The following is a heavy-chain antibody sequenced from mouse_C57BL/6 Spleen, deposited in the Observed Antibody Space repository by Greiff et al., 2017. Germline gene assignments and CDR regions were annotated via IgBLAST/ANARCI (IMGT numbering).Heavy chain of an antibody. V-gene: IGHV1-85*01. Sequence: QVQLQQSGPELVKPGASVKLSCKASGYTFTSSDINWVKQRPGQGLEWIGWIYPRDGSTKYNEKFKGKATLTVDTSSSTAYMELHSLTSEDSAVYFCARGGIYYGNYGRYFDYCGQGTTLTVSS. J-gene: IGHJ2*01. CDR2: IYPRDGST. D-gene: IGHD2-1*01. CDR3: ARGGIYYGNYGRYFDY. CDR1: GYTFTSSD.